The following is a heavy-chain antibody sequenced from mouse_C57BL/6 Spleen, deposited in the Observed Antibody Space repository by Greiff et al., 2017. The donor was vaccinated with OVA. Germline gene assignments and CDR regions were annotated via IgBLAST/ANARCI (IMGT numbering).Heavy chain of an antibody. CDR1: GYTFTDYE. V-gene: IGHV1-15*01. Sequence: QVHMKQSGAELVRPGASVTLSCKASGYTFTDYEMHWVKQTPVHGLEWIGAIDPETGGTAYNQKFKGKAILTADKSSSTAYMELRSLTSEDSAVYYCTRSGGRDSYWGQGTLVTVSA. D-gene: IGHD1-1*02. J-gene: IGHJ3*01. CDR3: TRSGGRDSY. CDR2: IDPETGGT.